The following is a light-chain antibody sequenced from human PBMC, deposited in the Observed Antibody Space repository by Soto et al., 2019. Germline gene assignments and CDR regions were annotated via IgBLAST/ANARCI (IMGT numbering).Light chain of an antibody. CDR2: KAS. CDR1: QTICSW. Sequence: SQRAQTPSSLSASVVGRVVITCLASQTICSWLAWYQRKPGKAPKLLIYKASTLKSGVPSRFSGSGSGTEFTLTISSLQPDDFATYYCQHYNSYSEASGQGTKVDIK. V-gene: IGKV1-5*03. J-gene: IGKJ1*01. CDR3: QHYNSYSEA.